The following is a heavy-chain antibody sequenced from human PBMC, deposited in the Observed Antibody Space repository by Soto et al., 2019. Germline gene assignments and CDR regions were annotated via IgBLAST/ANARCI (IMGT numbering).Heavy chain of an antibody. J-gene: IGHJ6*03. CDR2: IYYSGST. V-gene: IGHV4-39*01. CDR3: ASVVGYYYSYLDS. Sequence: SETLSLTCTVSGGSICSSSYYWGCIRQPPGKGLEWIGSIYYSGSTYYNPSLKSRVTISVDTSKNQFSLKLSSVTAADTAVYYCASVVGYYYSYLDSWGKGTTVTVSS. CDR1: GGSICSSSYY. D-gene: IGHD6-19*01.